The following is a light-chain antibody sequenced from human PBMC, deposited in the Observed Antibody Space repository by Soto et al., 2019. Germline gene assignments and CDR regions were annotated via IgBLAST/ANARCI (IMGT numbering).Light chain of an antibody. J-gene: IGKJ1*01. CDR2: AAS. V-gene: IGKV1-17*01. CDR3: QQCNSYSSTWT. Sequence: IQMTQSPSSLSASVGDRVTITCRASQGIRNDLGWYQLKPGKAPKLLIYAASSLESGVPSRFSGSGSGTEFTLTISSLQPDDFATYYCQQCNSYSSTWTFGQGTKVDIK. CDR1: QGIRND.